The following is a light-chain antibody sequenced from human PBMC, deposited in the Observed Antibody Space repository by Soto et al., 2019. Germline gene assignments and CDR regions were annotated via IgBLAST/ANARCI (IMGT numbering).Light chain of an antibody. J-gene: IGLJ1*01. CDR1: SSDVGGYNY. CDR3: SSYTSSTSLDV. Sequence: QSALTQPASVSGSPGQSITISCTGTSSDVGGYNYVSWYQQHPGKAPKLMIYEVRNRPSGVSIRFSGSKSGNTASLTISGLQAENEADYYCSSYTSSTSLDVFGTGTKVTVL. V-gene: IGLV2-14*01. CDR2: EVR.